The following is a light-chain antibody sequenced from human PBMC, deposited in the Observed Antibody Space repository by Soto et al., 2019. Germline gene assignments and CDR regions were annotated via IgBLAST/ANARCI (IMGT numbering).Light chain of an antibody. CDR3: QQYYSTPPT. CDR2: WAS. V-gene: IGKV4-1*01. J-gene: IGKJ1*01. Sequence: DLVLTPSPDSLAVSLGASSTINCKSSQSVLYSSNNKNFLAWYQQKPGQPPKLLIYWASTRESGVPDRFSGSGSGTDFTLTISSLQAEDVAVYYCQQYYSTPPTFGQGTKVDI. CDR1: QSVLYSSNNKNF.